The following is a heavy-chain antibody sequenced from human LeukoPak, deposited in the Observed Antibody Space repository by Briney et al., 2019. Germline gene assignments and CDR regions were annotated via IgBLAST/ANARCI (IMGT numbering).Heavy chain of an antibody. CDR1: GFTFSSYS. J-gene: IGHJ4*02. CDR3: VRVTFPSFDY. V-gene: IGHV3-21*01. D-gene: IGHD2/OR15-2a*01. CDR2: ISSSSSNT. Sequence: GGSLRLSCAASGFTFSSYSMSWVRQAPGKGLEWVSSISSSSSNTYYADSVKGRFTISRDNAKNSLYLQMNSLRAEDTAVYYCVRVTFPSFDYWGQGTPVTVSS.